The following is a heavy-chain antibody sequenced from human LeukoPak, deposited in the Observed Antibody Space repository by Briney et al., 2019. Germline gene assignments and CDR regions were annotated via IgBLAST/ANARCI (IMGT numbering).Heavy chain of an antibody. J-gene: IGHJ6*02. V-gene: IGHV1-46*01. CDR3: ARDIGYCSSTSCFYGMDV. D-gene: IGHD2-2*03. CDR1: GYTFTSYY. CDR2: INPSGGST. Sequence: GASVKVSCKASGYTFTSYYMHWVRQAPGQGLEWMGIINPSGGSTSYAQKFQGRVTMTRDTSTSTVYMEPSSLRSEDTAVYYCARDIGYCSSTSCFYGMDVWGQGTTVTVSS.